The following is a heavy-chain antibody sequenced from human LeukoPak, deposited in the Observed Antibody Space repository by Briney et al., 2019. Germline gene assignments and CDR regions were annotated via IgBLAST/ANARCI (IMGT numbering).Heavy chain of an antibody. CDR2: IYYSGST. Sequence: SETLSLTCTVSGGSISSYYWSWIRQPPGKGLEWIGYIYYSGSTNYNPSLKSRVTISVDTSKNQFSLKLSSVTAADTAVYYCASTTTTPSSYYYYYIAVWGKGTTVTVSS. J-gene: IGHJ6*03. V-gene: IGHV4-59*08. D-gene: IGHD4-11*01. CDR3: ASTTTTPSSYYYYYIAV. CDR1: GGSISSYY.